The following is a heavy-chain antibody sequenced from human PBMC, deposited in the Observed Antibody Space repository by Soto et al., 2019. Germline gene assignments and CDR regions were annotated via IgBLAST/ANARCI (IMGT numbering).Heavy chain of an antibody. CDR1: GGSISSYY. CDR2: IYYSGST. CDR3: ARSGGYGDSNTYYFDY. V-gene: IGHV4-59*01. D-gene: IGHD4-17*01. Sequence: SETLSLTCTVSGGSISSYYWSWTRQPPGKGLELIGYIYYSGSTNYNPSLKSRVTISVDTSKNQFSLKLSSVTAADTAVYYCARSGGYGDSNTYYFDYWGQGTLVTVSS. J-gene: IGHJ4*02.